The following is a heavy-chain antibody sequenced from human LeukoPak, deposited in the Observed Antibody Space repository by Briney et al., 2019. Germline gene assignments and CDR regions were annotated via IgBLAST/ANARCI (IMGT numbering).Heavy chain of an antibody. J-gene: IGHJ4*02. V-gene: IGHV4-39*07. Sequence: SETLSLTCTVSGDSVSSPTYFWGWIRHPPGKGLEWIGSIFYYGTSYYNPSLKSRVTISVDTSTNQFSLKLNSVTAADTAVYFCARDRRGSRGYALDYWGQGTLVTVSS. D-gene: IGHD2-2*01. CDR3: ARDRRGSRGYALDY. CDR2: IFYYGTS. CDR1: GDSVSSPTYF.